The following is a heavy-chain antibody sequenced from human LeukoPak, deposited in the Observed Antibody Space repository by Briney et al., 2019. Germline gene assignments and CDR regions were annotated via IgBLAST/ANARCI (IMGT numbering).Heavy chain of an antibody. J-gene: IGHJ6*03. V-gene: IGHV3-23*01. CDR2: LSGSGDRT. CDR1: GFTFNSYA. CDR3: ASSILTDYYSYFYYMDV. D-gene: IGHD3-9*01. Sequence: GGSLRLSCAASGFTFNSYAMSWVRQAPGKGLEWVSALSGSGDRTFYVDSVKGRFSISRDNSKNTLYLQVNGLRTEDTAVYYCASSILTDYYSYFYYMDVWGKGTTVTISS.